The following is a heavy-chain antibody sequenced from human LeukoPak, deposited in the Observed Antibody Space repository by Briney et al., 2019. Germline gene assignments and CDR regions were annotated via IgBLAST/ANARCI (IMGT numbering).Heavy chain of an antibody. V-gene: IGHV3-21*01. D-gene: IGHD4-17*01. CDR2: ISSSSSYI. CDR1: GFTFSIYN. Sequence: GGSLRLSCAASGFTFSIYNMNWVRQAPGKGLEWVSSISSSSSYIYYADSVKGRFTISRDNAKNSLYLQMNSLRAEDTAVYYCARLTTTVTTPFDYWGQGTLVAVSS. J-gene: IGHJ4*02. CDR3: ARLTTTVTTPFDY.